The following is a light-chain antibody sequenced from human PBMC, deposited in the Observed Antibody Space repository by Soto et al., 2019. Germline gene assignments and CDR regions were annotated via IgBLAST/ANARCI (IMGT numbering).Light chain of an antibody. CDR1: SSDVGSYNL. J-gene: IGLJ2*01. CDR3: CSYAGSRKV. V-gene: IGLV2-23*01. Sequence: ALTQPASVSGSPGQSITISCTGTSSDVGSYNLVSWYQQHPGKAPKLMIYEGSKRPSGVSNRFSGSKSGNTASLTISGLQAEDEADYYCCSYAGSRKVFGGGTKLTVL. CDR2: EGS.